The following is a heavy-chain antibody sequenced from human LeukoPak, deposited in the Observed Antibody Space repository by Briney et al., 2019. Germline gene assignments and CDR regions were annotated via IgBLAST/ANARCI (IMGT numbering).Heavy chain of an antibody. CDR1: GDAISSNYW. Sequence: KPSDTLSLTCAVSGDAISSNYWWSWIRQPPEKGLEWIGYIYYSGSTHQNPSLQSRLTMSVYTSKNQFSLKLSSVTAVDTAVYYCARKGSGWYAFDIWGQGTMVTVSS. V-gene: IGHV4-28*01. J-gene: IGHJ3*02. CDR3: ARKGSGWYAFDI. CDR2: IYYSGST. D-gene: IGHD6-19*01.